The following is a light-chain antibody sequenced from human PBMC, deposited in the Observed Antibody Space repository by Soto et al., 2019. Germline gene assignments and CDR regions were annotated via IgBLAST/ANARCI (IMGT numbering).Light chain of an antibody. Sequence: QSFRTHPPSVSGAPGQRVTISCSGTSSSIGAGYEVHWYHQLPGTAPKLVVSGNGNRPSGVPDRLSASKSGTSASLAITGLQAEDEGHYYCQSYDKRLTAYVFGTGTKVTVL. CDR1: SSSIGAGYE. CDR2: GNG. J-gene: IGLJ1*01. CDR3: QSYDKRLTAYV. V-gene: IGLV1-40*01.